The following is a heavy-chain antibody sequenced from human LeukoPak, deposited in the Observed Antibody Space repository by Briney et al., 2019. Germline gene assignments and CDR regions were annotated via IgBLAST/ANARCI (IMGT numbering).Heavy chain of an antibody. Sequence: GGSLRLSCAASGFPFSSYWMHWVRHVPGKGLLWVSRINSDGSATIYADSVRGRFTISRDNAKNTLYLQMSGLRVDDTAVYHCASDSPYYGMDVWGQGTTVTVSS. J-gene: IGHJ6*02. CDR2: INSDGSAT. V-gene: IGHV3-74*01. CDR1: GFPFSSYW. CDR3: ASDSPYYGMDV.